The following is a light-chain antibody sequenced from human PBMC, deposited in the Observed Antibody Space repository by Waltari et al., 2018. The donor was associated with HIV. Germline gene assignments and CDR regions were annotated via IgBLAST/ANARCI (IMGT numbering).Light chain of an antibody. CDR1: QSISSF. CDR3: QQSFSSPFT. Sequence: DIQATPSPSSLSASVGARVTITCRASQSISSFLNWYQQKPGKAPKLLIYAASSLQSGVPSRFTGSGSGTDFTLTISSLQPEDFATYYCQQSFSSPFTFGGGTKVEIK. CDR2: AAS. J-gene: IGKJ4*01. V-gene: IGKV1-39*01.